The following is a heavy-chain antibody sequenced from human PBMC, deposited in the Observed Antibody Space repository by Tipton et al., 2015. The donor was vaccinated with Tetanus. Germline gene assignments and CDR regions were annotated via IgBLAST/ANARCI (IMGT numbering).Heavy chain of an antibody. Sequence: SLRLSCAASGFTFSAYYMSWIRQAPGKGLEWVSYISSSGSTIYYADSVKGRFTISRDNAKNSLLLQMNSLRDEDTAVYYCARGLCTSSSCPKHYFDYWGQGTLVTVSS. CDR2: ISSSGSTI. CDR3: ARGLCTSSSCPKHYFDY. V-gene: IGHV3-11*04. D-gene: IGHD2-2*01. CDR1: GFTFSAYY. J-gene: IGHJ4*02.